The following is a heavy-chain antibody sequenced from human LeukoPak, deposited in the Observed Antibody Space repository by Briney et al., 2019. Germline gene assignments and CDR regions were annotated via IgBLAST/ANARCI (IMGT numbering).Heavy chain of an antibody. CDR1: GGSINSDSFYY. CDR2: VYSSGST. D-gene: IGHD6-13*01. CDR3: ARHGQQLVSVLGFDP. V-gene: IGHV4-61*02. J-gene: IGHJ5*02. Sequence: SQTLSLTCTVSGGSINSDSFYYWSWIRQPAGKGLEWMGRVYSSGSTNYNPSLKSRVTISVDTSKNQFSLKLSSVTAADTAVYYCARHGQQLVSVLGFDPWGQGTLVTVSS.